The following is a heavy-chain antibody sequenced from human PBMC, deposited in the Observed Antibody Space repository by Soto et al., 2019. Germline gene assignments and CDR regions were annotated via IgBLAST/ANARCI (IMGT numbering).Heavy chain of an antibody. V-gene: IGHV3-23*01. CDR2: ISGSGGST. D-gene: IGHD3-3*01. CDR1: GFTFSSYA. J-gene: IGHJ4*02. Sequence: GGSLRLSCAASGFTFSSYAMSWVRQAPGKGLEWVSAISGSGGSTYYADSVKGRFTISRDNSKNTLYLQMNSLRAEDTAVYYCACPRITIFGVVIAPLDYWGQGTLVTVSS. CDR3: ACPRITIFGVVIAPLDY.